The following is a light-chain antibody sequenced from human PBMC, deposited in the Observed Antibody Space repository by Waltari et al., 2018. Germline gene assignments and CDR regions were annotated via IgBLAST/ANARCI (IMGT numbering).Light chain of an antibody. CDR3: QHYNSYSPSWT. CDR2: KSS. CDR1: QSLNNW. V-gene: IGKV1-5*03. J-gene: IGKJ1*01. Sequence: DIQMTQSPSTLSASVGDRVTITCRASQSLNNWLAWYQQKPGKAPKLLIYKSSNLEIGVSSRFSGSGSGTEFTLTITSLQPDDFATYYCQHYNSYSPSWTFGQGTRVEVK.